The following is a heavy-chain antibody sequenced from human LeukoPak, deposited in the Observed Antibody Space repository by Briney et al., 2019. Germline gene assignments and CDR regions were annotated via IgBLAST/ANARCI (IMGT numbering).Heavy chain of an antibody. D-gene: IGHD6-25*01. Sequence: GGSLRLSCAASGFTFSGSTIHWVRQASGKGLEWVGRIRSKGNSYATAYGASVKGRFTISRDDSKNTAYLQMNSLKTEDTAVYYCARDRRLASFDYGGQGTLVTVSS. CDR3: ARDRRLASFDY. J-gene: IGHJ4*02. CDR1: GFTFSGST. V-gene: IGHV3-73*01. CDR2: IRSKGNSYAT.